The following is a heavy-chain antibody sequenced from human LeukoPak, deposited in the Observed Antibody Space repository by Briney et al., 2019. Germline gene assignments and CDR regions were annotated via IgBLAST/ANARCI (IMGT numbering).Heavy chain of an antibody. V-gene: IGHV4-59*01. CDR1: GGSISSYY. D-gene: IGHD3-10*01. Sequence: SETLSLTCTVSGGSISSYYWSWIRQPPGKGLEWIGNIYYSGSTNYNPSLKSRVTISVDTSKNQFSLKLSSVTAADTAVYYCARGGYYGSGNDFRFDPWGQGTLVTVSS. CDR2: IYYSGST. J-gene: IGHJ5*02. CDR3: ARGGYYGSGNDFRFDP.